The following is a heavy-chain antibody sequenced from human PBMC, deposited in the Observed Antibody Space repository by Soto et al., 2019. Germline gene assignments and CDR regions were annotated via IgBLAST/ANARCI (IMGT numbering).Heavy chain of an antibody. Sequence: EVQLVESGGGLVQPGRSLRLSCAASGFTFDDYAMHWVRQAPGKGLEWVSGISWNTGSIGYADSVKGRFSISRENAKNSLYLQMNSLRPEDTALYYCAKGSGSFGSGTLYLSFDYWGQRTLVTVSS. CDR1: GFTFDDYA. D-gene: IGHD3-10*01. CDR3: AKGSGSFGSGTLYLSFDY. V-gene: IGHV3-9*01. CDR2: ISWNTGSI. J-gene: IGHJ4*02.